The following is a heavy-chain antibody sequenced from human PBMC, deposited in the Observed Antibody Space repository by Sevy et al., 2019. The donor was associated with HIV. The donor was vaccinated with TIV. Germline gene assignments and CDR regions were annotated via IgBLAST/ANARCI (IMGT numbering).Heavy chain of an antibody. Sequence: SETLSLTCAVYVDSFNGHYWSWIRQVPGRGLEWIGEVDHTGNINYNPALKNRLAMSVNRSKNQFSLNLTSLTTADTAVYYCAREPIGAPGRGYFDIWGHGNRVTVSS. CDR2: VDHTGNI. CDR3: AREPIGAPGRGYFDI. CDR1: VDSFNGHY. D-gene: IGHD6-13*01. V-gene: IGHV4-34*01. J-gene: IGHJ4*03.